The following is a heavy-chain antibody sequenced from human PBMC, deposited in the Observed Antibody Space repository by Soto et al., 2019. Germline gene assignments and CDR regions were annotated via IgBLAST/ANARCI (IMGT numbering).Heavy chain of an antibody. CDR1: GFSLTTGKMG. J-gene: IGHJ6*02. CDR3: ALMKCDSYPCYSAMDV. V-gene: IGHV2-26*01. Sequence: QVTLKESGPALVKPTETLTLTCTVSGFSLTTGKMGVSWIRQPPGKALEWLAHIFSDNERSYSTSLQGRLTISKDTSGSQVVRSMTTVDPVNTATYYWALMKCDSYPCYSAMDVWGQGTTVTVSS. CDR2: IFSDNER. D-gene: IGHD2-21*02.